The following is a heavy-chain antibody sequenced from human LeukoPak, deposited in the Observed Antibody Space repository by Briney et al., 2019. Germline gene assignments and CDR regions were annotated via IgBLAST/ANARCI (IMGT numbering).Heavy chain of an antibody. D-gene: IGHD3-3*01. V-gene: IGHV1-69*05. CDR2: IIPIFGTA. Sequence: PVKVSCKASGGTFSSYAISWVRQAPGQGLEWMGRIIPIFGTANYAQKFQGRVTMTRDTSTSTVYMELSSLRSEDTAVYYCARSPSRSGYLHPTLEYWGQGTLVTVSS. CDR3: ARSPSRSGYLHPTLEY. J-gene: IGHJ4*02. CDR1: GGTFSSYA.